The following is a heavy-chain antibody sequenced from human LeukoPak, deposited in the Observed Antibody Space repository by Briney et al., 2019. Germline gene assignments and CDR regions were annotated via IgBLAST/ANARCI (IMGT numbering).Heavy chain of an antibody. CDR2: INPNSGGS. V-gene: IGHV1-2*02. Sequence: ASVKVSCKASGYTFTGHYIHWVRQAPGQGLEWMGWINPNSGGSNYAQKFQGRVTMTRDTSISTAYMELSRLRSDDTAVYYCARDTINSNFWFDPWGQGTLVTASS. CDR3: ARDTINSNFWFDP. J-gene: IGHJ5*02. CDR1: GYTFTGHY. D-gene: IGHD5-12*01.